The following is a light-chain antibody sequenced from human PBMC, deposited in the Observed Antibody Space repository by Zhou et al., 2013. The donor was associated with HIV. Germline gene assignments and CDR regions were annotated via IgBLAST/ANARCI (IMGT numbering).Light chain of an antibody. J-gene: IGKJ2*01. CDR3: QYFDDVPYT. V-gene: IGKV1-5*03. Sequence: DIRMTQSPSTLSASVGDRVTLTCRASQNVYKWLAWYQQRPGTAPKLLIYKATILETGVPSRFSGSGSGTEFTLTIDSLQPEDSATYYCQYFDDVPYTFGQGTKLHIK. CDR1: QNVYKW. CDR2: KAT.